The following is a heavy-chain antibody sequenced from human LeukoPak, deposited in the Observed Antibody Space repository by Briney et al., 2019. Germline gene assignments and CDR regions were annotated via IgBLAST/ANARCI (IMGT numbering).Heavy chain of an antibody. CDR3: AAGYYGSGSYYH. CDR1: GYTFTGYY. V-gene: IGHV1-2*06. Sequence: ASVKVSCKASGYTFTGYYIHWVRQAPGQGLEWMGRINPNSGGTDYAQKFQGRVTMTRDTSISTACMELSRLRSDDTAIYYCAAGYYGSGSYYHWGQGTLVTVSS. J-gene: IGHJ5*02. D-gene: IGHD3-10*01. CDR2: INPNSGGT.